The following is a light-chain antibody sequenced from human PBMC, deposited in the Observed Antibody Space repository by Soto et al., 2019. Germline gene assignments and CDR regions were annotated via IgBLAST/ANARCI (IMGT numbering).Light chain of an antibody. Sequence: SYELSQAPSVSVAPRQTARITCGGNNIGSKSVHWYQQKPGQAPVLVVYENSDRPSGIPERFSGSNSGNTATLTITSVEAGDEADYFCQVWDSVVDHYVFXPGTKVTVL. J-gene: IGLJ1*01. CDR1: NIGSKS. CDR2: ENS. CDR3: QVWDSVVDHYV. V-gene: IGLV3-21*02.